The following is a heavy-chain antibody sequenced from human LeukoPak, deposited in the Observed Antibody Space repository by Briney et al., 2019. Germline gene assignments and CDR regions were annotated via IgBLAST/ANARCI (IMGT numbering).Heavy chain of an antibody. CDR2: IYFSGTT. Sequence: PSETLSLTCTVSGDSPRSGGYFLSWIRQHPGKGLEWLVYIYFSGTTYYNPSLKSRVTMSVDMSENQFSLNLGSVTAADTAFYYCARARGASAGNRGWFAPWGQGTLVTVSS. V-gene: IGHV4-31*03. J-gene: IGHJ5*02. CDR3: ARARGASAGNRGWFAP. CDR1: GDSPRSGGYF. D-gene: IGHD6-13*01.